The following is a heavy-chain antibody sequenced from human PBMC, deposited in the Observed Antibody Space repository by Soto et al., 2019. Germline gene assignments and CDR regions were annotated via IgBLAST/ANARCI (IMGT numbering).Heavy chain of an antibody. D-gene: IGHD2-21*02. J-gene: IGHJ6*02. CDR2: ISSSGSTI. V-gene: IGHV3-48*03. Sequence: PGGSLRLSCAASGFTFSSYEMNWVRQAPGKGLEWVSYISSSGSTIYYADSVKGRFTISRDNAKNPLYLQMNSLRAEDTAVYYCARPLYCGGDCYSGRYYYGMDVWGQGTTVTVSS. CDR3: ARPLYCGGDCYSGRYYYGMDV. CDR1: GFTFSSYE.